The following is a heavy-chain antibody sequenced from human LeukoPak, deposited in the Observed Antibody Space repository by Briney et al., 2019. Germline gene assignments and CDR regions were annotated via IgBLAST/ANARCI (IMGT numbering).Heavy chain of an antibody. D-gene: IGHD2-2*02. CDR1: GGSISSYY. J-gene: IGHJ6*02. CDR2: IYTSGST. V-gene: IGHV4-4*07. Sequence: SETLFLTCTVSGGSISSYYWSWIRQPAGKGLEWIGRIYTSGSTNYNPSLKSRVTMSVDTSKNQFSLKLSSVTAADTAVYYCARDWRYCSSTSCYTSYYYYGMDVWGQGTTVTVSS. CDR3: ARDWRYCSSTSCYTSYYYYGMDV.